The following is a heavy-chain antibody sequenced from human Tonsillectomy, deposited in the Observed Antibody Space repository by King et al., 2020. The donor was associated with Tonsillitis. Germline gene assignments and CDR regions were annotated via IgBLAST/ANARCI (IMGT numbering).Heavy chain of an antibody. CDR3: AHSSGQATSYELWSGYYIVWFDP. CDR2: IYWNDDK. J-gene: IGHJ5*02. D-gene: IGHD3-3*01. V-gene: IGHV2-5*01. Sequence: TLKESGPTLVKPTQTLTLTCTFSGFSLSTSGVGVGWIRQPPGKALEWLALIYWNDDKRYSPSLKSRLTITKDTSKNQVVLTMTNMDPVDTATYYCAHSSGQATSYELWSGYYIVWFDPGGQGTLVTVS. CDR1: GFSLSTSGVG.